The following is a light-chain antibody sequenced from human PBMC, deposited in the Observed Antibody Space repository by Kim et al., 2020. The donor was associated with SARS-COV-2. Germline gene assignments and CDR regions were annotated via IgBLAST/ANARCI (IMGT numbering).Light chain of an antibody. CDR3: SSYTSSSPCV. V-gene: IGLV2-14*04. Sequence: GQSITISCTGTSSDVGGYNYVSWYQQHPGKAPKLMIYDVSKRPSGVSNRFSGSKSGNTASLTISGLQAEDEADYYCSSYTSSSPCVFGTGTKVTVL. CDR1: SSDVGGYNY. CDR2: DVS. J-gene: IGLJ1*01.